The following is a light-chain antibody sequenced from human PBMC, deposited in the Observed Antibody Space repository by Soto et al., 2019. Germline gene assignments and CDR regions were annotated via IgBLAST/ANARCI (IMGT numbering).Light chain of an antibody. V-gene: IGLV2-11*01. CDR2: DVS. CDR3: GTWDSSLNVVL. J-gene: IGLJ2*01. CDR1: SSDVGRYNY. Sequence: QSALTQPRSVSGSPGQSVTISCTGTSSDVGRYNYVSWYQHHPGKAPKLMIFDVSERPSGVPDRFSGSKSGNTASLTISGLQAEDEADYYCGTWDSSLNVVLFGGGTKLTVL.